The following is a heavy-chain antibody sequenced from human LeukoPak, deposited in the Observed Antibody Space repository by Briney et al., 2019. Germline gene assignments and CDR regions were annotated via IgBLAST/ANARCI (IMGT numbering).Heavy chain of an antibody. CDR3: ARKTVEVYYGALDP. CDR1: GFTFSTYV. Sequence: GGSLRLSCTASGFTFSTYVMTWVRQAPGKGLEWVSGMTGTGDTKYYADSVKGRFTISRDNSKNTLYLQMSSLRAEDTAVYYCARKTVEVYYGALDPWGQGALVTVSS. CDR2: MTGTGDTK. V-gene: IGHV3-23*01. D-gene: IGHD3-3*01. J-gene: IGHJ5*02.